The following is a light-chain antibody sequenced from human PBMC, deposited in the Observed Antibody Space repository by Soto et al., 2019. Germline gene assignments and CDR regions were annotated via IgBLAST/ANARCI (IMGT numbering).Light chain of an antibody. CDR3: QQYCSSPYT. J-gene: IGKJ2*01. V-gene: IGKV3-20*01. CDR1: QSVSSSY. CDR2: GAS. Sequence: EIVLTQSPGTLSLSPGERATLSCRASQSVSSSYLAWYQQKPGQAPRLLTDGASTRATGIPARFSGSGSGTDFTLSISRLEPEDFAVYYCQQYCSSPYTFGQGTKLEIK.